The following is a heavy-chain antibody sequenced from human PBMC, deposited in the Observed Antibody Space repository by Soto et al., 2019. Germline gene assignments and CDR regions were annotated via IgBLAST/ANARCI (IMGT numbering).Heavy chain of an antibody. CDR3: STDSYIKMIAVRLDY. D-gene: IGHD3-22*01. CDR2: VKSKTAGGTT. V-gene: IGHV3-15*07. J-gene: IGHJ4*01. Sequence: EVQLVESGGGLVKPGGSLRLSCTASGFIFSNAWINWVRQAPGKGLEWVGRVKSKTAGGTTDFAAPVKGRFAISRDDSNNIVYMQMNSLRTEDTAVYYCSTDSYIKMIAVRLDYWGLGTRGTVSS. CDR1: GFIFSNAW.